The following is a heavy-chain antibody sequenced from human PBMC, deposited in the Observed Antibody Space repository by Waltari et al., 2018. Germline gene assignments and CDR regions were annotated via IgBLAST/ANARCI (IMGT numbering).Heavy chain of an antibody. CDR1: GYTFTSSG. Sequence: QVQLVQSGAEVKKPGASVKVSCKASGYTFTSSGISWVRQAPGQGLEWMGISKPSGGSTSDAQKFQGRVTMTRDTSTSTVYMELSSLRSEDTAVYYCARGRAVAGSPPDYWGQGTLVTVSS. V-gene: IGHV1-46*01. J-gene: IGHJ4*02. D-gene: IGHD6-19*01. CDR3: ARGRAVAGSPPDY. CDR2: SKPSGGST.